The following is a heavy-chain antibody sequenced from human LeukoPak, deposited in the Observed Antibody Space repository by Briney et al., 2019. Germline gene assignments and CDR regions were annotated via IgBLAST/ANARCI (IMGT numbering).Heavy chain of an antibody. CDR2: IYYSGST. V-gene: IGHV4-59*01. D-gene: IGHD3-10*01. J-gene: IGHJ5*02. CDR1: GGSISSYY. CDR3: AGGSGSYSWFDP. Sequence: SETLSLTCTVSGGSISSYYWSWIRQPPGKGLEWIGYIYYSGSTNYNPSLKSPVTISVDTSKNQFSLKLSSVTAADTAVYYCAGGSGSYSWFDPWGQGTLVTVSS.